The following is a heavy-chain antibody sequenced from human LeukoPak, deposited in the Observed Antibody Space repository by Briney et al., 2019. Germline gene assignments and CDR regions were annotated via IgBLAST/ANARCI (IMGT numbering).Heavy chain of an antibody. Sequence: GGSLRLSCAASGFDFNSDWMSWVRQAPGKGLEWLANIMRDGSERYYADSVSGRFTISRDNAKNSLYLQMHSLRAEDTAVYYCARRTGLRYFDWSYSDAFDIRGQGTMVTVSS. J-gene: IGHJ3*02. CDR3: ARRTGLRYFDWSYSDAFDI. CDR2: IMRDGSER. V-gene: IGHV3-7*01. D-gene: IGHD3-9*01. CDR1: GFDFNSDW.